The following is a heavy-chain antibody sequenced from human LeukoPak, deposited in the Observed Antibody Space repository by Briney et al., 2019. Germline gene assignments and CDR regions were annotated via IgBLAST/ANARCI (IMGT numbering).Heavy chain of an antibody. CDR2: INSDGSST. CDR1: GFTFSSYW. D-gene: IGHD3-10*01. V-gene: IGHV3-74*01. J-gene: IGHJ4*02. Sequence: GGPLRLSCAASGFTFSSYWMHWVRQAPGKGLVWVSRINSDGSSTSYADSVKGRFTISRDNSKNTLYLQMNSLRAEDTAVYYCARAGVLLWFGELPSGPYDYWGQGTLVTVSS. CDR3: ARAGVLLWFGELPSGPYDY.